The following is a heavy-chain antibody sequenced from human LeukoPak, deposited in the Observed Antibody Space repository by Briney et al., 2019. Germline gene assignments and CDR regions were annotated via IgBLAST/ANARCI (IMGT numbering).Heavy chain of an antibody. J-gene: IGHJ5*02. CDR1: GGTFSSYA. D-gene: IGHD3-22*01. CDR3: ARGGSGSRGWFDP. Sequence: ASVKVSCKASGGTFSSYAISWVRQAPGQGLKWMGGIIPIFGTANYAQKFQGRVTITADESTSTAYMELSSLRSEDTAVYYCARGGSGSRGWFDPWGQGTLVTVSS. V-gene: IGHV1-69*13. CDR2: IIPIFGTA.